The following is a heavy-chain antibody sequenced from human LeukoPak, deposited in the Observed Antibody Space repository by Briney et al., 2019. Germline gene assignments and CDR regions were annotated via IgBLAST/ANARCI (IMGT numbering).Heavy chain of an antibody. V-gene: IGHV1-69*13. CDR2: IIPIFGTA. J-gene: IGHJ5*02. CDR1: GGTFSSYA. D-gene: IGHD3-3*01. CDR3: ARDLMDYDFWSGYNWFDP. Sequence: SVKVSCKASGGTFSSYAISWVRQAPGQGLEWMGGIIPIFGTANYAQKFQGRVTITADGSTSTAYMELSSLRSEDTAVYYCARDLMDYDFWSGYNWFDPWGQGTQVTVSS.